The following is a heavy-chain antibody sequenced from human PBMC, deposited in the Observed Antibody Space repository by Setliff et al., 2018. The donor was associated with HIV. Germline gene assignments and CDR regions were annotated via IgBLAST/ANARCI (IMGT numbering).Heavy chain of an antibody. CDR3: ARGAVLRYFDWLSLFDY. Sequence: PSETLSLTCTVSGSSITSSSFYWGWIRQPPGKGLEWIGSMTYVGSTSFSPSPKSRVTISVDTSENQFSLKLSSVTAADTAVYYCARGAVLRYFDWLSLFDYWGQGTLVTVSS. V-gene: IGHV4-39*01. CDR1: GSSITSSSFY. J-gene: IGHJ4*02. D-gene: IGHD3-9*01. CDR2: MTYVGST.